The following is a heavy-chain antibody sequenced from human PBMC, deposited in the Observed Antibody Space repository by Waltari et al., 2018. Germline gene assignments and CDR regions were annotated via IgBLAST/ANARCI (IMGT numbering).Heavy chain of an antibody. D-gene: IGHD6-13*01. Sequence: EVQLVESGGGLIQPGGSLRLSCAASGFTVSSTYMSWVRQAPGKGLEWVSVIYSGGSTYYADSVKGRFTISRDNSKNTLYLQMNSLRAEDTAVYYCAIGGLAAAGTIDYWGQGTLVTVSS. CDR3: AIGGLAAAGTIDY. J-gene: IGHJ4*02. CDR2: IYSGGST. CDR1: GFTVSSTY. V-gene: IGHV3-53*01.